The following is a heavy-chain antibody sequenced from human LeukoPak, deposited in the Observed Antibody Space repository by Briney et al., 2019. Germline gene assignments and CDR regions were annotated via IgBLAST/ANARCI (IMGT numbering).Heavy chain of an antibody. CDR3: TTAAPTHEFDY. D-gene: IGHD1-1*01. CDR2: IKQDGSWA. J-gene: IGHJ4*02. V-gene: IGHV3-7*05. Sequence: GGSLRLSCAASGFTFTNYWMTWVRQAPGKGLEWLADIKQDGSWANYVQSVKGRFTISRDNAKDSLYLQMYSLRAEDTAVYYCTTAAPTHEFDYWGQGTLVTVSS. CDR1: GFTFTNYW.